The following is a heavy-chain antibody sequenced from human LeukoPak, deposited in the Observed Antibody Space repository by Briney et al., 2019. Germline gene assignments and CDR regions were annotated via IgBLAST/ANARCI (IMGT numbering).Heavy chain of an antibody. CDR3: ARDPMVRGFGKYYYYMDV. D-gene: IGHD3-10*01. Sequence: QPGGSLRLSCAASGFTVSHNSMNWVRQAPGKGLEWVSVIESGGSTYYAGSVKGRFTISRDYLKNTLYLQTNNVTSEDTAVYYCARDPMVRGFGKYYYYMDVWGKGTTVTVTS. CDR1: GFTVSHNS. V-gene: IGHV3-53*01. J-gene: IGHJ6*03. CDR2: IESGGST.